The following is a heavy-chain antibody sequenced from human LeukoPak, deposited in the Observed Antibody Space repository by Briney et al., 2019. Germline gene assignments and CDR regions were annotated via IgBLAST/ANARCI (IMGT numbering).Heavy chain of an antibody. Sequence: SVKVSCXASGGTFSSYAISWVRQAPGQGLEWMGGIIPIFGTAHYAQKFQGRVTITTDESTSTAYMELSSLRSEDTAVYYCARLHDYGEEFDYWGQGTLVTVSS. V-gene: IGHV1-69*05. CDR1: GGTFSSYA. CDR3: ARLHDYGEEFDY. CDR2: IIPIFGTA. D-gene: IGHD4-17*01. J-gene: IGHJ4*02.